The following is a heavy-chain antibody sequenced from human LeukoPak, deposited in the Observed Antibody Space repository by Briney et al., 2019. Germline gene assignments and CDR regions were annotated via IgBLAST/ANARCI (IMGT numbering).Heavy chain of an antibody. J-gene: IGHJ4*02. V-gene: IGHV3-48*03. D-gene: IGHD5-12*01. CDR2: ISSSGTTV. CDR3: AREAALRD. CDR1: GFTLSSYE. Sequence: QTGGSLRLSCAASGFTLSSYEMNWVRQAPGKGLEWISYISSSGTTVYYADSVKGRFTISRDNTKNSLYLQMNGLRAEDTAVYYCAREAALRDWGQGTLVTVSS.